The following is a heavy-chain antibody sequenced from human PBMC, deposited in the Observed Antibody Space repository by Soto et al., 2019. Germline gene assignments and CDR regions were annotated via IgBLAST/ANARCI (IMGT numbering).Heavy chain of an antibody. CDR1: GDTYACNY. CDR3: SVFDDILTGPADAFDI. D-gene: IGHD3-9*01. CDR2: INPNSGGT. V-gene: IGHV1-2*04. Sequence: ASVKACSKAPGDTYACNYMHSARQAPGQGIEWMGWINPNSGGTNYAQKFQGWVTMTRDTSISTAYMELSRLRSDDTAVYYCSVFDDILTGPADAFDIWGQGTMVTVSS. J-gene: IGHJ3*02.